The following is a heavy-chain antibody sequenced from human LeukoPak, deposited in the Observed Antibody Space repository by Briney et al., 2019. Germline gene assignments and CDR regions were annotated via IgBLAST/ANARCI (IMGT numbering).Heavy chain of an antibody. D-gene: IGHD5-18*01. V-gene: IGHV3-23*01. CDR2: ISGSGGTT. CDR3: AKGGGGYSYAYDY. Sequence: GGSLRLSCAASGFTFSSYSMNWVRQAPGKGLEWVSSISGSGGTTHYADSVKGRFTISRDNSKNTLHLQMNSLRAEDTAVYYCAKGGGGYSYAYDYWGQGTLVTVSS. CDR1: GFTFSSYS. J-gene: IGHJ4*02.